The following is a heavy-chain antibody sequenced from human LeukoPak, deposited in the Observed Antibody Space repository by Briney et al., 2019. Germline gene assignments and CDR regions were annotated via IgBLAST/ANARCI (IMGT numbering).Heavy chain of an antibody. CDR1: GFTFSSYS. CDR2: ISGSGDST. J-gene: IGHJ4*02. Sequence: GGSLRLSCAASGFTFSSYSMNWVRQAPGKGLEWVSAISGSGDSTYYGDSVKGRFTISRDNSKNTLYLQMNSLRAEDTAVYYCAKTRPLDSSSWSHGDYWGQGTLVTVSS. CDR3: AKTRPLDSSSWSHGDY. V-gene: IGHV3-23*01. D-gene: IGHD6-13*01.